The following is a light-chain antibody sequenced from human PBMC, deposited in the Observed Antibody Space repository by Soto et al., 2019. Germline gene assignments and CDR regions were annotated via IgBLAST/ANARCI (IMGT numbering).Light chain of an antibody. V-gene: IGKV3-20*01. CDR1: QGIGDT. J-gene: IGKJ1*01. CDR3: QHEGSLWT. Sequence: EIVMTQSPATLSVSPGERATLSCRASQGIGDTLAWYQHKPGQTPSLLIYGASSRATGIPDRLSDSGSGTEFTLTLSRMEPEFFALYYCQHEGSLWTFGRGTKVDIK. CDR2: GAS.